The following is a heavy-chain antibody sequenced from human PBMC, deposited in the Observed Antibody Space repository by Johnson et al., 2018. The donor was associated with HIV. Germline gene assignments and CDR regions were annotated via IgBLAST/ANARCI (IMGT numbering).Heavy chain of an antibody. CDR2: IRYDGSNN. V-gene: IGHV3-30*02. D-gene: IGHD3-22*01. Sequence: QVQLVESGGGLVQPGRSLRLSCVASGFTFSSYAMHWVRQAPGKGLEWVAVIRYDGSNNYYADSVKGRFTISRDNSRNSLYLQMNSLRAEDTAVYYCAKGQSSGYPKDAFDIWGQGTMVIVSS. J-gene: IGHJ3*02. CDR1: GFTFSSYA. CDR3: AKGQSSGYPKDAFDI.